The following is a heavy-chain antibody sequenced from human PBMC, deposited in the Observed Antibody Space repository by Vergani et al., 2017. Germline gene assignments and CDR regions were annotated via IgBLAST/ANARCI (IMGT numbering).Heavy chain of an antibody. J-gene: IGHJ4*02. V-gene: IGHV4-34*01. Sequence: QVQLQELGAGLLKTSETLSLTCGVSGGSFSDYYWSWIRQAPGMGLEWIGEVNHGGSTNYNPSLKSRVSISVDTSKNQFSLQLTSVTAADSVLYCCASIARAPTRRNPPPDYWGQGILVTVSS. D-gene: IGHD3-16*02. CDR3: ASIARAPTRRNPPPDY. CDR2: VNHGGST. CDR1: GGSFSDYY.